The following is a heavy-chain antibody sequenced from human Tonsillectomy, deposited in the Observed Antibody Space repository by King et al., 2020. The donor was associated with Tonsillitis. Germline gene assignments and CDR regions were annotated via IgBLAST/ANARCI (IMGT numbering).Heavy chain of an antibody. CDR3: ARSVYLGELSLIDY. V-gene: IGHV3-30-3*01. Sequence: VQLVESGGGVVQPGRALRLSCAASGFTFCSYAMHWVRQAPGKGLEWVAVISMAGSNKFYPDSLKGRFTISRDNSKNTLYLQMNSLRAEETAVYYCARSVYLGELSLIDYWGQGTLVTVSS. CDR1: GFTFCSYA. J-gene: IGHJ4*02. D-gene: IGHD3-16*02. CDR2: ISMAGSNK.